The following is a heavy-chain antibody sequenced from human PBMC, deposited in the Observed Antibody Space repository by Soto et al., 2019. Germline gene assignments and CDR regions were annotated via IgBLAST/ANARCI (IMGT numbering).Heavy chain of an antibody. V-gene: IGHV3-33*01. CDR2: IWYDGSNK. Sequence: GGSLRLSCAASGFTFSSYGMHWVRQAPGKGLEWVAVIWYDGSNKYYADSVKGRFTISRDNSKNTLYLQMNSLRAEDTAVYYCARDRLRGVGDAFDTWGQGTMVTVSS. CDR3: ARDRLRGVGDAFDT. CDR1: GFTFSSYG. D-gene: IGHD3-10*01. J-gene: IGHJ3*02.